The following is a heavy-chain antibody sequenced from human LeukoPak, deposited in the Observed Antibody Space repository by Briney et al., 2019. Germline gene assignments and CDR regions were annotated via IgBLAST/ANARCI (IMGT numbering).Heavy chain of an antibody. D-gene: IGHD4-17*01. CDR1: GFTFSSYG. V-gene: IGHV3-33*01. CDR2: IRYDGSNK. CDR3: ATLGDYGDYSFDY. Sequence: GRSLRLSCAASGFTFSSYGMHWVRQAPGKGLEWVAVIRYDGSNKYYADSVKGRFTISRDNSKNTLYLQMNSLRAEDTAVYYCATLGDYGDYSFDYWGQGTLVTVSS. J-gene: IGHJ4*02.